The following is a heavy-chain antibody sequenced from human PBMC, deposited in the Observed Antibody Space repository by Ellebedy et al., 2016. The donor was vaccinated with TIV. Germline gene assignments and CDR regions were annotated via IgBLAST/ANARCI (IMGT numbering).Heavy chain of an antibody. CDR1: GYTFTGYN. D-gene: IGHD3-10*01. CDR3: ARGPYYGSGNYGLDL. CDR2: LNPYSGET. V-gene: IGHV1-2*02. J-gene: IGHJ3*01. Sequence: ASVKVSXKASGYTFTGYNIHWVRQAPGQGLEWMGWLNPYSGETNFVQKFQGRVTVTRATSINTAYMDLSRLKSDDTAVYYCARGPYYGSGNYGLDLWGQGTMVTVSS.